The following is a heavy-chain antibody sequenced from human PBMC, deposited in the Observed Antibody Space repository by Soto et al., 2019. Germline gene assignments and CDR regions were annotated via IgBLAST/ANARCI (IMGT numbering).Heavy chain of an antibody. CDR2: IYPGDSDT. J-gene: IGHJ6*03. CDR3: VSGMRENSNYYYYYYMDV. V-gene: IGHV5-51*01. Sequence: PGESLKIACKGSGYSFTSYWIGWVRQMPGQGLEWMGIIYPGDSDTRYSPSFQGQVTISADKSISTAYLQWSSLKASDTAMYYCVSGMRENSNYYYYYYMDVWGKGTTVTVSS. D-gene: IGHD4-4*01. CDR1: GYSFTSYW.